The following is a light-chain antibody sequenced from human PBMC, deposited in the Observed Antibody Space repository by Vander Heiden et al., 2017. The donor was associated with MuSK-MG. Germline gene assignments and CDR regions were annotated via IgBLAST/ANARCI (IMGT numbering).Light chain of an antibody. CDR3: QAWDSSTVV. Sequence: YVLTQPPPASFSPGQTASITCSGDKLGDKYACWYQQKPGQSPVLVIYQDSKRPSGIPERFSGSNSGTTATLTISGTQAMDEDYYYCQAWDSSTVVFGGGTKLTVL. J-gene: IGLJ2*01. CDR2: QDS. V-gene: IGLV3-1*01. CDR1: KLGDKY.